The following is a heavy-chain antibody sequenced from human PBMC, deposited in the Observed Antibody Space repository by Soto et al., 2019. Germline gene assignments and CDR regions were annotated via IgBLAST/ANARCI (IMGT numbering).Heavy chain of an antibody. V-gene: IGHV3-53*01. CDR3: AREGQADNYYYYGMDV. Sequence: GGSLRLSCEVSGFSVTANYMSWVRQAPGKGLEWVSVIYSGGSTYYIDSVKGRFSISRDISKNTLYLQMNSLRAEDTAVYYCAREGQADNYYYYGMDVWGQGTTVTVSS. J-gene: IGHJ6*02. D-gene: IGHD2-15*01. CDR2: IYSGGST. CDR1: GFSVTANY.